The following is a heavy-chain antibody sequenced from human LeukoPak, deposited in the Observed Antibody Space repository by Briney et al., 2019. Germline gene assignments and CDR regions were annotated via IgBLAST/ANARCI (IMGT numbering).Heavy chain of an antibody. D-gene: IGHD3-10*02. CDR3: AELGITMIGGV. V-gene: IGHV3-7*01. Sequence: PGGSLRLSCAASGFTFTSYWMIYVRQAPGKGLECVANIKQDGSEKYYVDSVKGRFTISRDNAKNSLYLQMNSLRAEDTAVYYCAELGITMIGGVWGKGTTVTISS. CDR2: IKQDGSEK. CDR1: GFTFTSYW. J-gene: IGHJ6*04.